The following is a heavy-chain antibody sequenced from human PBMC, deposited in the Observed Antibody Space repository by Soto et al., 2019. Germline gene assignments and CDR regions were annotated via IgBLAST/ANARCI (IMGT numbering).Heavy chain of an antibody. Sequence: SETLSLTCTVSGGSISSGGYYWSWIRQHPGKGLEWVGYIFYSETTYHNPSLQSRVTISADTSKNQFSLNLSSVTAADTAVYFCASGFLEWLSHPYYGMDVWGQGTTVTVSS. V-gene: IGHV4-31*03. D-gene: IGHD3-3*01. J-gene: IGHJ6*02. CDR3: ASGFLEWLSHPYYGMDV. CDR2: IFYSETT. CDR1: GGSISSGGYY.